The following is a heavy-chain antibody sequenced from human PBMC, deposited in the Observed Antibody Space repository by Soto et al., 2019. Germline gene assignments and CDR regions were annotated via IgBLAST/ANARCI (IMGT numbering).Heavy chain of an antibody. CDR2: IWYDGSNK. D-gene: IGHD6-19*01. CDR3: ARAGPVLNQWRTDY. Sequence: QVQLVESGGGVVQPGRSLRLSCAASGFTFSSYGMHWVRQAPGKGLEWVAVIWYDGSNKYYADSVKGRFTISRDNSKNTLYLQMNSLRAEDTAVYYCARAGPVLNQWRTDYWGQGTLVTVSS. CDR1: GFTFSSYG. J-gene: IGHJ4*02. V-gene: IGHV3-33*01.